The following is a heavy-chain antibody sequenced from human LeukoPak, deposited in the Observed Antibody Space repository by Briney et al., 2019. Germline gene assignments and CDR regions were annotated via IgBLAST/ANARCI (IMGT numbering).Heavy chain of an antibody. J-gene: IGHJ6*02. CDR2: INPDGSQS. Sequence: GGSLRLSCAASGFTFRSHGMNWVRQAPGKGLEWVAGINPDGSQSYYIDAVKGRFTISRDNSKNTLYLQMNSLRVEDTAMYYCARDLSYFSFDDWGQGATVTVSS. CDR1: GFTFRSHG. CDR3: ARDLSYFSFDD. V-gene: IGHV3-30*02. D-gene: IGHD2-21*01.